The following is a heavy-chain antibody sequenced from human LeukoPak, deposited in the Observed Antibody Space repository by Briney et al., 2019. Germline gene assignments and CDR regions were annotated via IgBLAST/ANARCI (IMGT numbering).Heavy chain of an antibody. CDR3: ARETRHYFDSSGYSLYFDY. CDR2: ITSAGSTI. Sequence: PGGSLRLSCVASEFSFSNYEMNWVRQAPGKGLEWVSYITSAGSTIYYAESVKGRFTISRDNAKNSLYLQMNSLRAEDTAVYYCARETRHYFDSSGYSLYFDYWGQGTLVTVSS. CDR1: EFSFSNYE. V-gene: IGHV3-48*03. D-gene: IGHD3-22*01. J-gene: IGHJ4*02.